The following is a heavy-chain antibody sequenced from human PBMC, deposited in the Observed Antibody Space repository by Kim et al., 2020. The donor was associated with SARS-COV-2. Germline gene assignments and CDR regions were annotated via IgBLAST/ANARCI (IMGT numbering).Heavy chain of an antibody. CDR1: GYTFTGYY. J-gene: IGHJ5*02. CDR2: INPNSGGT. D-gene: IGHD3-3*01. V-gene: IGHV1-2*06. CDR3: ARDHPNTIFDAAP. Sequence: ASVKVSCKASGYTFTGYYMHWVRQAPGQGLEWMGRINPNSGGTNYAQKFQGRVTMTRDTSISTAYMELSRLRSDDTAVYYCARDHPNTIFDAAPWGQGTLVTVSS.